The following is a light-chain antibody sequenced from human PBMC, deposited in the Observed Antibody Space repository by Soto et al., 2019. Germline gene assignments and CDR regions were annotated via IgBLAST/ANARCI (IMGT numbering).Light chain of an antibody. CDR2: GAS. J-gene: IGKJ1*01. CDR1: QTIRSNY. V-gene: IGKV3-20*01. CDR3: QQYGSSPWT. Sequence: ETVLTQSPGTLSLSPGERATLSCRASQTIRSNYLAWYRQTPGQAPRLLIYGASNRATGIADGFSGSGSGTDFTLIISRLEPEDCALYYCQQYGSSPWTFGQGTKVEIK.